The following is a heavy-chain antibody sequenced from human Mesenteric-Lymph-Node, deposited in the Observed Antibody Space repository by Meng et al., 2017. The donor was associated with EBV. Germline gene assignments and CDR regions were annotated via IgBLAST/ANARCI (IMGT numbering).Heavy chain of an antibody. V-gene: IGHV4-34*01. CDR2: INQSGST. D-gene: IGHD6-6*01. CDR3: ARGRMAARSPWFDP. CDR1: GGSFSGYF. J-gene: IGHJ5*02. Sequence: QGQVQRWGAGVLKLCETLSLAVAVNGGSFSGYFWSWIRQPPGKGLEWIGEINQSGSTSYNPSLKSRLTISVDTSNNQFSLNLASVTDADTAVYYCARGRMAARSPWFDPWGQGTLVTVSS.